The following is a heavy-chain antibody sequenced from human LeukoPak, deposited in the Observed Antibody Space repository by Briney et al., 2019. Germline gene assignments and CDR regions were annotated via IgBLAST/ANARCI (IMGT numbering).Heavy chain of an antibody. J-gene: IGHJ4*02. CDR2: IGPTGFDR. CDR1: GLTFSTSG. D-gene: IGHD1-14*01. Sequence: KAGGSLRLSCTTSGLTFSTSGFNWVRQAPGEGLEWVASIGPTGFDRYHADSIKGRFTISRDNANNFLYLQMDSLRAEDTAVYYCATETNGRHYDYWGQGTLLTVSS. V-gene: IGHV3-21*06. CDR3: ATETNGRHYDY.